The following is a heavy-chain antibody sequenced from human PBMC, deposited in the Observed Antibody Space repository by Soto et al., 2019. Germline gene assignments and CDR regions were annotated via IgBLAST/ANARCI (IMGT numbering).Heavy chain of an antibody. Sequence: QVQLVQSGAEVKKPGSSVKVSCKASGGTFSSCAISWVRQAPGQGLEWMGGIIPIFGTANYAQKFQGRVTITADKSTSTAYMELSSLRSEDTAVYYCAREEYYYDSSGYYTSRYYGMDVWGQGTTVTVSS. CDR1: GGTFSSCA. J-gene: IGHJ6*02. D-gene: IGHD3-22*01. V-gene: IGHV1-69*06. CDR2: IIPIFGTA. CDR3: AREEYYYDSSGYYTSRYYGMDV.